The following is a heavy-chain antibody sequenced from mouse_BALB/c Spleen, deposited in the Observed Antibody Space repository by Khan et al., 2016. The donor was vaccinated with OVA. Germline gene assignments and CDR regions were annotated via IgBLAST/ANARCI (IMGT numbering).Heavy chain of an antibody. CDR3: ARIYGSDFHY. CDR1: GYSFTGYF. V-gene: IGHV1-20*02. Sequence: VQLKQSGPELVKPGASVKISCKASGYSFTGYFMNWVMQSHGKSLEWIGRINPHIGETFYNQTFKGKATLTVDESSSTAHMELRCLASEDSAVYYCARIYGSDFHYWGQGTTLTVSS. J-gene: IGHJ2*01. D-gene: IGHD1-1*01. CDR2: INPHIGET.